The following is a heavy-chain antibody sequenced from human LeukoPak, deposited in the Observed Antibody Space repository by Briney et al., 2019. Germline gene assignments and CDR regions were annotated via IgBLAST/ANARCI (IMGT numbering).Heavy chain of an antibody. CDR2: IYYSGST. D-gene: IGHD6-6*01. Sequence: SETLSLTCTVSGGSISSYYWSWFRQPPGEGLEGIGDIYYSGSTNYNPSLKSRVTISVDTTKKQSPLKLSSVTAEDTAVYYCARGLSSSLFDYWGKGTLVTVSS. J-gene: IGHJ4*02. CDR1: GGSISSYY. V-gene: IGHV4-59*01. CDR3: ARGLSSSLFDY.